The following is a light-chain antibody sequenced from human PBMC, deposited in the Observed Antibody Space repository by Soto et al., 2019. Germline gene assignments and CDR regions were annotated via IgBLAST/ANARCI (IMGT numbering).Light chain of an antibody. CDR3: QKYSSAPMT. CDR2: AAS. J-gene: IGKJ3*01. V-gene: IGKV1-27*01. CDR1: QSVTNY. Sequence: DIVLTQSPSSLSLSAGERATLSFRASQSVTNYLAWYQQKPGKVPKLLIYAASTRQTGVPARFSGSGSGTDFTLTISSLQPEDVAAYYCQKYSSAPMTFGPGTKVDIK.